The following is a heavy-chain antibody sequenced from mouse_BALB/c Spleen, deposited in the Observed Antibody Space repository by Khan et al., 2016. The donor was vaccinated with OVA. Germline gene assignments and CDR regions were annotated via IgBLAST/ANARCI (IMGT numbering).Heavy chain of an antibody. CDR1: GFTFSTYA. V-gene: IGHV5-9-3*01. D-gene: IGHD2-1*01. J-gene: IGHJ3*01. Sequence: DVQLVESGGGLVKPGGSLKLSCAASGFTFSTYAMSWVRQTPEKRLEWVATISRDGDYTYYPDNVTGRFTISSDNAKNTLYLQMSSLRSEDTAMYYCARSHYGNFAYWGQGTLVTVSA. CDR2: ISRDGDYT. CDR3: ARSHYGNFAY.